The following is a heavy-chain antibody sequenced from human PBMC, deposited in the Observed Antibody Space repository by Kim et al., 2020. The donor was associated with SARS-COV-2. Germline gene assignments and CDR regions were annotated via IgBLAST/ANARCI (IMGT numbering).Heavy chain of an antibody. D-gene: IGHD3-3*01. CDR3: ARPTSYYYDFWSGFYFDY. CDR1: GFTFSSYW. Sequence: GGSLRLSCAASGFTFSSYWMSWVRQAPGKGLEWVANIKQDGSEKYYVDSVKGRFTISRDNAKNSLYLQMNSLRAEDTAVYYCARPTSYYYDFWSGFYFDYWGQGTLVTVSS. CDR2: IKQDGSEK. J-gene: IGHJ4*02. V-gene: IGHV3-7*03.